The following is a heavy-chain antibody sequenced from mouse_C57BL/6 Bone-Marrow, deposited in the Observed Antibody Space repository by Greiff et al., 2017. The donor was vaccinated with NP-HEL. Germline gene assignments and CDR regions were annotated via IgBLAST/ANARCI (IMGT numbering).Heavy chain of an antibody. D-gene: IGHD2-10*01. J-gene: IGHJ1*03. CDR1: GFTFSSYG. CDR3: ARHLLSRYFDV. Sequence: EVKLVESGGDLVKPGGSLKLSCAASGFTFSSYGMSWVRQTPDKRLEWVATISSGGSYTYYTDSVKGRFTISRDKSKNTLYLQMISLKSEDTAMYYCARHLLSRYFDVWGTGTTVTVSS. V-gene: IGHV5-6*02. CDR2: ISSGGSYT.